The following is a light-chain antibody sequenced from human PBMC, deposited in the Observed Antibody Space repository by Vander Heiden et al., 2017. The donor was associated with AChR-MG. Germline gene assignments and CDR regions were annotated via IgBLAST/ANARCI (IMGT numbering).Light chain of an antibody. CDR2: WAS. CDR3: QQYYSTPFT. CDR1: QRVLYSSNNKNY. V-gene: IGKV4-1*01. Sequence: DIVMTQSPDSLAVSLGERDTINCKSSQRVLYSSNNKNYLAWYQQKPGQPPKLLIYWASTRESGVPDRFSGSGSGTDFTLTISSLQAEDVAVYYCQQYYSTPFTFGPGTKVDIK. J-gene: IGKJ3*01.